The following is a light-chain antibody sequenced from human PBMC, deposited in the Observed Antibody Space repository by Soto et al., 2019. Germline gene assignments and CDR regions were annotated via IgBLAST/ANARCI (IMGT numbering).Light chain of an antibody. Sequence: EIVMTQSPATLSVSPGERATLSCRASQSVSSNLAWYQQKPGQAPRLLIYGASTRATGIPARFSGSGSGTEFTLTISSLQSEDFAVYPCQQYNNWPLTFGGGTKVDIK. J-gene: IGKJ4*01. CDR2: GAS. V-gene: IGKV3-15*01. CDR3: QQYNNWPLT. CDR1: QSVSSN.